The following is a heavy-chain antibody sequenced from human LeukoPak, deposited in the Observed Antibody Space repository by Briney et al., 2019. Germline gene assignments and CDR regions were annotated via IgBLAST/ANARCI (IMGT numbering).Heavy chain of an antibody. CDR1: ELTFSNYA. CDR2: ISYDGTNK. V-gene: IGHV3-30-3*01. Sequence: GGSLRLSCAASELTFSNYAMHWVRKAPGKGLEWVAVISYDGTNKYYADSVKGRFTISRDNSKNTMYLQMNSLRAEDTAMYYCARAPMSYDSSGFGGAFDIWGQGTMVTVSS. J-gene: IGHJ3*02. CDR3: ARAPMSYDSSGFGGAFDI. D-gene: IGHD3-22*01.